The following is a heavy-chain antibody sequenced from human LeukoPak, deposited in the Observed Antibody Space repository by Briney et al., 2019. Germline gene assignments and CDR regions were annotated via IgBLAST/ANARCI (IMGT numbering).Heavy chain of an antibody. CDR1: GGSISTGGYY. CDR3: ARAAPNYYDSSGSLRNPYLDY. CDR2: IYYSGST. Sequence: PSETLSLTCTVSGGSISTGGYYWSWIRQHPGKGLEWIGNIYYSGSTYYSPSLKSRVTMSVDTSKNQFSLTLISVTAADTAVYFCARAAPNYYDSSGSLRNPYLDYWGQGTLVTVSS. J-gene: IGHJ4*02. V-gene: IGHV4-31*03. D-gene: IGHD3-22*01.